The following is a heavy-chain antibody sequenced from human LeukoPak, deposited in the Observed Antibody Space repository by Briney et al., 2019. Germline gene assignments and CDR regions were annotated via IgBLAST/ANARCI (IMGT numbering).Heavy chain of an antibody. Sequence: ASVKVSCMASGYTFTSYGFSWVRPAPGQGLEWMGWISAYNGKTKYLQKFQGRVTMTTDTSTTTAYMELRSLRSDDTAVYYCARHPSIAVAGSEFDYWGQGTLVTVSS. CDR3: ARHPSIAVAGSEFDY. V-gene: IGHV1-18*01. J-gene: IGHJ4*02. CDR1: GYTFTSYG. D-gene: IGHD6-19*01. CDR2: ISAYNGKT.